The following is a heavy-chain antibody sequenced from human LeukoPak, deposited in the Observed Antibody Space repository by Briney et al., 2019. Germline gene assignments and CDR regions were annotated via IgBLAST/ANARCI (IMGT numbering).Heavy chain of an antibody. V-gene: IGHV4-59*01. CDR3: ARAPHSSSSWTYYYYYGMDV. D-gene: IGHD6-13*01. Sequence: PSETLSLTCTVSGGSISSYDWSWIRQPPGKGLEWIGYIYYSGSTNYHPSLKNRVTISVDTSKNQFSLKLSSVTAADTAVYYCARAPHSSSSWTYYYYYGMDVWGQGTTVTVSS. CDR1: GGSISSYD. J-gene: IGHJ6*02. CDR2: IYYSGST.